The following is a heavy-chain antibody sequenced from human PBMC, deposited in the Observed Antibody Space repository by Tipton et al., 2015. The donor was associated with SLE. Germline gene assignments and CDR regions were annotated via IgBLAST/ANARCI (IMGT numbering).Heavy chain of an antibody. D-gene: IGHD4-17*01. J-gene: IGHJ4*02. CDR2: IYYSGST. CDR1: GGSISSYY. CDR3: ARDVNYGDYFDY. Sequence: TLSLTCTVSGGSISSYYWSWIRQPPGKGLEWIGYIYYSGSTNYSPSLKSRVTISVDTSKNQFSLKLSSVTAADTAVYYCARDVNYGDYFDYWGQGTLVTVSS. V-gene: IGHV4-59*12.